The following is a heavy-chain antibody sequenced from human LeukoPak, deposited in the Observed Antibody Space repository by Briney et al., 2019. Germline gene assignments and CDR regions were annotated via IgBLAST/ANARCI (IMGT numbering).Heavy chain of an antibody. V-gene: IGHV1-46*01. CDR2: INPSGGST. J-gene: IGHJ6*02. CDR1: GYNFISYY. Sequence: GASVKVSCKASGYNFISYYMHWVRQAPGQGLEWMGIINPSGGSTSYAQKFQGRVTMTRDTSTSTVYMELSSLRSGDTAVYYCARSNRGYTLILSYGMDVWGQGTTVTVSS. D-gene: IGHD3/OR15-3a*01. CDR3: ARSNRGYTLILSYGMDV.